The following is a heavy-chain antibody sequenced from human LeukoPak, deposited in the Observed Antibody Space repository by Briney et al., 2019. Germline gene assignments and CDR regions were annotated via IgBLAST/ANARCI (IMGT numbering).Heavy chain of an antibody. V-gene: IGHV1-69*01. CDR3: ASTLIGYCSSTSCYGLDY. J-gene: IGHJ4*02. D-gene: IGHD2-2*01. Sequence: ASVKVSCTASGGTFSSYAISWVRQAPGQGLEWMGGIIPIFGTANYAQKFQGRVTITADESTSTAYMELSSLRSEDTAVYYCASTLIGYCSSTSCYGLDYWGQGTLVTVSS. CDR1: GGTFSSYA. CDR2: IIPIFGTA.